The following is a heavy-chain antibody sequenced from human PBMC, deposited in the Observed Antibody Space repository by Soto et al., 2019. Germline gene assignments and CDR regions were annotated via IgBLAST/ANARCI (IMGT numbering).Heavy chain of an antibody. Sequence: GGSLRLSCAASGFTFSDYYMSWIRQAPGKGLEWVSYISSSGSTIYYADSVKGRFTISRDNAKNSLYLQMNSLRAEDTAVYYCARLRSMYYDFWSGYYPNWFDPWGQGTLVTVSS. D-gene: IGHD3-3*01. J-gene: IGHJ5*02. CDR2: ISSSGSTI. CDR1: GFTFSDYY. V-gene: IGHV3-11*01. CDR3: ARLRSMYYDFWSGYYPNWFDP.